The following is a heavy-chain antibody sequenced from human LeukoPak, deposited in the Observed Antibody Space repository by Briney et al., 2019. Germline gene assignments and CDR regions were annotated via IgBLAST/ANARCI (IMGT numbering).Heavy chain of an antibody. V-gene: IGHV1-8*01. Sequence: ASVKVSCKASGYTFTSYDINWVRQATGQGLEWMGWMNPNIGNTGYAQNFQGRVTMTSNTSISTAYMELSRLRSEDTAVYYCARWSIAARPGGFDYWGQGTLVTVSS. CDR2: MNPNIGNT. CDR3: ARWSIAARPGGFDY. D-gene: IGHD6-6*01. J-gene: IGHJ4*02. CDR1: GYTFTSYD.